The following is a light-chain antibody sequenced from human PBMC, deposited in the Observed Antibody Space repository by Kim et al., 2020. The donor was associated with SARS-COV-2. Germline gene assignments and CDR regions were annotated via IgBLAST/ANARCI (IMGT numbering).Light chain of an antibody. V-gene: IGLV3-19*01. Sequence: SSELTQDPAVSVALGQPVRITCQGDTLRSYYASWYQQKPGQAPVLVIYGKNNRPSVIPDRFSGSSSGNTASLTITAAQAEAEADYYCNSRDSSGNHVAFG. CDR1: TLRSYY. CDR2: GKN. CDR3: NSRDSSGNHVA. J-gene: IGLJ2*01.